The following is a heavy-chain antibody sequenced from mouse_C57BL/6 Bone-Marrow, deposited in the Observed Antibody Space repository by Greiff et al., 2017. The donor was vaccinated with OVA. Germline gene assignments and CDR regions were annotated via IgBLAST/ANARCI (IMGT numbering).Heavy chain of an antibody. D-gene: IGHD2-4*01. CDR2: ISDGGSYT. V-gene: IGHV5-4*01. J-gene: IGHJ2*01. CDR3: ARDTYDYDIPYFDY. CDR1: GFTFSSYA. Sequence: EVKLMESGGGLVKPGGSLKLSCAASGFTFSSYAMSWVRQTPEKRLEWVATISDGGSYTSYPDNVKGRFTISSDNAKNNLYLQMSHLKSEDTAMYYCARDTYDYDIPYFDYWGQGTTLTVSS.